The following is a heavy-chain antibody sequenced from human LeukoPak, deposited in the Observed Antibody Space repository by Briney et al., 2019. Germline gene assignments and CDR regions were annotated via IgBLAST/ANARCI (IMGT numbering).Heavy chain of an antibody. V-gene: IGHV3-21*01. D-gene: IGHD2/OR15-2a*01. CDR3: ARDLIVLYYYMDV. Sequence: GRSLRLSCAASGFTFSSYSMNWVRQAPGKGLEWVSSISSSSSYIYYADSVKGRFTITRDNAKNPLYLQMNSVRAEDTAVYYCARDLIVLYYYMDVWGKGTTVTVSS. CDR2: ISSSSSYI. CDR1: GFTFSSYS. J-gene: IGHJ6*03.